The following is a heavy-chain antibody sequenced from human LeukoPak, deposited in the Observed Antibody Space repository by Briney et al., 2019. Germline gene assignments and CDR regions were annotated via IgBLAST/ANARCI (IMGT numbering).Heavy chain of an antibody. J-gene: IGHJ4*02. CDR2: INPNSGGT. CDR3: AKGVHSYGNFDY. V-gene: IGHV1-2*06. Sequence: ASVKVSCKASGNTFTGYYMHWVRQAPGQGLEWMGRINPNSGGTNYAQKFQGSVTMTRDTSISTAYMELSRLTSDDTAVYYCAKGVHSYGNFDYWGQGTLVTVSS. CDR1: GNTFTGYY. D-gene: IGHD5-18*01.